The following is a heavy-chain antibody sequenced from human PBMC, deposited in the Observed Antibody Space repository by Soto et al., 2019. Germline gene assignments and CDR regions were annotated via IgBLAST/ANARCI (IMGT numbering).Heavy chain of an antibody. J-gene: IGHJ5*02. CDR3: TRDASRDSSARGWFDP. CDR2: ISSNSAYI. D-gene: IGHD6-13*01. V-gene: IGHV3-21*01. CDR1: RFTFLSFT. Sequence: GGSVRLSCASSRFTFLSFTMNWVRQAPGKGLEWVSTISSNSAYIYYTDALRGRFTISRDNAKNSLHLQMNSLRAEDTAVYYCTRDASRDSSARGWFDPWGPGTLVTVSS.